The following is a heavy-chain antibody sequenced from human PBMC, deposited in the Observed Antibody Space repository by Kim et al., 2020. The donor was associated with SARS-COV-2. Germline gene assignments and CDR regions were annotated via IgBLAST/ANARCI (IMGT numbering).Heavy chain of an antibody. J-gene: IGHJ6*02. CDR3: ARDRTDDYGLYYGMDV. V-gene: IGHV3-48*03. CDR2: ISSSGSTI. D-gene: IGHD4-17*01. Sequence: GGSLRLSCAASGFTFSSYEMNWVRQAPGKGLEWVSYISSSGSTIYYADSVKGRFTISRDNAKNSLYLQMNSLRAEDTAVYYCARDRTDDYGLYYGMDVWGQGTTVTVSS. CDR1: GFTFSSYE.